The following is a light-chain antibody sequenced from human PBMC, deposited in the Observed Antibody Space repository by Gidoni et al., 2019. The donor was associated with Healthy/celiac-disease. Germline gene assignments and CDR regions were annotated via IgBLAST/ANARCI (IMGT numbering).Light chain of an antibody. CDR2: KAS. CDR3: QQYNSYPLT. V-gene: IGKV1-5*03. CDR1: QSISSW. Sequence: DIQITQSPSTLSASVGDRVTITCRASQSISSWLAWYQQKPGKAPKLLIYKASSLESGVPSRFSGSGSGTEFTITISSLQPDDFATYYCQQYNSYPLTFGGGTKVEIK. J-gene: IGKJ4*01.